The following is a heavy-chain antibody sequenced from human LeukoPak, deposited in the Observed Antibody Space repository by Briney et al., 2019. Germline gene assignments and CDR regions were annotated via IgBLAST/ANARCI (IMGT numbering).Heavy chain of an antibody. V-gene: IGHV4-59*08. CDR1: GGSISSYY. CDR2: IYYSGST. Sequence: SETLSLTCTVSGGSISSYYWSWIRQPPGKGLEWIGYIYYSGSTDYNPSLKSRVTISLDTSKNQFSLKLTSVTAADTAVYYCARHRDSSGWFGEGDYWGQGTLVTVSS. CDR3: ARHRDSSGWFGEGDY. D-gene: IGHD6-19*01. J-gene: IGHJ4*01.